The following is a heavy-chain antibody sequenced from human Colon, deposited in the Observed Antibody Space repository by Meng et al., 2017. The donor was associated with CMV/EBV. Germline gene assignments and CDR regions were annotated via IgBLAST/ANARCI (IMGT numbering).Heavy chain of an antibody. J-gene: IGHJ4*01. Sequence: LACAASGFGFSYYWMNWVRQAPGKGLVWVSRINSDGTYRKYADSVKGRCTISRDNAKNMLYLEMNSLRAEDTAVYYCARENNGPEEYWGQGTLVTVSS. CDR2: INSDGTYR. CDR3: ARENNGPEEY. V-gene: IGHV3-74*01. D-gene: IGHD1-14*01. CDR1: GFGFSYYW.